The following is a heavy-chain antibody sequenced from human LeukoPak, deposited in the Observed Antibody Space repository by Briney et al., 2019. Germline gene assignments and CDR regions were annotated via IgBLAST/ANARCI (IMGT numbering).Heavy chain of an antibody. CDR2: ISGSGSST. CDR1: GFTFSSYA. Sequence: GGSLRLSCAASGFTFSSYAMSWVRQAPGKGLEWVSGISGSGSSTYYADSVKGRFTISRDNSKNTLYLQVNSLRAEDTAVYYCARDRSGSYCIDYWGQGTLVTVSS. CDR3: ARDRSGSYCIDY. V-gene: IGHV3-23*01. D-gene: IGHD1-26*01. J-gene: IGHJ4*02.